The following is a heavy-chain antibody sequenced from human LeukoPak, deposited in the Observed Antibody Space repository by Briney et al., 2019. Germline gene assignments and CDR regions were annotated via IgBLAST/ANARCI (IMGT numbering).Heavy chain of an antibody. V-gene: IGHV3-66*01. CDR3: AKKGYVTLSAFDI. CDR2: IYSGGST. Sequence: GGSLRLSCAASGFTVSSNYMSWVRQAPGKGLEWVSVIYSGGSTYYADSVKGRFTISRDNSKNTLYLQMNSLRAEDTAVYYCAKKGYVTLSAFDIWGQGTMVTVSS. CDR1: GFTVSSNY. D-gene: IGHD5-12*01. J-gene: IGHJ3*02.